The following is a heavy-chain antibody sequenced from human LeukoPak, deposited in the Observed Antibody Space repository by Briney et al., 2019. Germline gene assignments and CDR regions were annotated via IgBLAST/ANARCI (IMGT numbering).Heavy chain of an antibody. V-gene: IGHV3-33*01. D-gene: IGHD2-2*02. J-gene: IGHJ6*02. Sequence: GRSLRLSCAASGFTFSSYGMHWVRQAPGKGLEWVAVIWYDGSNKYYADSVKGRFTISRDNSKNTLYLQMNSLRAEDTAVYYCARDKYCSSTSCYTRGDYYYGMDAWGQGTTVTVSS. CDR1: GFTFSSYG. CDR2: IWYDGSNK. CDR3: ARDKYCSSTSCYTRGDYYYGMDA.